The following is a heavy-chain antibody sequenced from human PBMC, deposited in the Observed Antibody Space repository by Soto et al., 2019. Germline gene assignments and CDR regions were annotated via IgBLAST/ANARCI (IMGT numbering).Heavy chain of an antibody. V-gene: IGHV4-30-4*01. J-gene: IGHJ4*02. CDR3: ARAWRYHYDSSGYYPPLV. CDR2: IYYSGGT. CDR1: GGSISSGDYY. Sequence: SETLSLTCTVSGGSISSGDYYWSWIRQPPGKGLEWIGYIYYSGGTYYNPSLESRVTISVDTSKNQFSLKLSSVTAADTAVYYCARAWRYHYDSSGYYPPLVWCQGTLVTVSS. D-gene: IGHD3-22*01.